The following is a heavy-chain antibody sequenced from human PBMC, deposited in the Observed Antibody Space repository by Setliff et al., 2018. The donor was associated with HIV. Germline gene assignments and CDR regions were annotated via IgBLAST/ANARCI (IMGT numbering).Heavy chain of an antibody. J-gene: IGHJ3*02. CDR1: GGSISSGTYD. CDR3: ARFTLLHKNAFDI. V-gene: IGHV4-61*10. CDR2: IYYSGST. Sequence: PSETLSLTCTVSGGSISSGTYDWSWIRQPAGKGLEWIGHIYYSGSTNYNPSLKSRVTISVDTSRNQFSLNLSSVTAADTAVYYCARFTLLHKNAFDIWGQGTMVTVSS. D-gene: IGHD2-15*01.